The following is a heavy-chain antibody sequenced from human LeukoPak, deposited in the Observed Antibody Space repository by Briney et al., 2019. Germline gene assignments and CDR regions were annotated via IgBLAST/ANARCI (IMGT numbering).Heavy chain of an antibody. CDR3: ARGADGVSSNSRGWLDP. J-gene: IGHJ5*02. CDR2: ISTSSSYI. Sequence: GGSLRRSCTASGFTFSSYSMNWVRQAPGKGLEWVSSISTSSSYIYYADSLKGRFTISRDNARKSLYLQMNTLRAEDTAVYFCARGADGVSSNSRGWLDPWGQGTLVTVSS. D-gene: IGHD2-15*01. CDR1: GFTFSSYS. V-gene: IGHV3-21*01.